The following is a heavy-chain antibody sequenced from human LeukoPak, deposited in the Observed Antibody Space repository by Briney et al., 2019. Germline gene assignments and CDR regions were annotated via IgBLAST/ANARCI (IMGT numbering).Heavy chain of an antibody. V-gene: IGHV4-61*08. CDR1: GGSISSGGYY. J-gene: IGHJ4*02. Sequence: SETLSLTCTVSGGSISSGGYYWSWIRQPPGKGLEWIGYIYYSGSTNYNPSLKSRVTISVDTSKNPFSLKLSSVTAADTAVYYCARTRPNYYDSSGYHLFDYWGQGTLVTVSS. CDR2: IYYSGST. CDR3: ARTRPNYYDSSGYHLFDY. D-gene: IGHD3-22*01.